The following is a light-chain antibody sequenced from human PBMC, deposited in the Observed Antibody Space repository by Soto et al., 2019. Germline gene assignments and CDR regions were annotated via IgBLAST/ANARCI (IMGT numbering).Light chain of an antibody. CDR2: DVS. V-gene: IGLV2-14*01. Sequence: QSALNQPASVSGSPGQSITISCTGTGSDVGGYNYVSWYQQHPGKAPKLMIYDVSYRPSGASNRFSGSKSGNTASLTISGLQAEDEADYYCSSYTRSTTLVFGGGTKVTVL. J-gene: IGLJ2*01. CDR1: GSDVGGYNY. CDR3: SSYTRSTTLV.